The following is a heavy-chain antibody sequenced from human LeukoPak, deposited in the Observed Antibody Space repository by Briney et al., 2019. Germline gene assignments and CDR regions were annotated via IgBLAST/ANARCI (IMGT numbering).Heavy chain of an antibody. V-gene: IGHV1-69*01. CDR3: ARGRAWESHDY. D-gene: IGHD1-26*01. CDR2: IIPNFGTA. CDR1: GGTFINYA. Sequence: GSSVKVSCKASGGTFINYAISWVRQAPGQGLEWMGGIIPNFGTANYTQKFQGRVTINADESTSTAYMELSNMRSDDRAVYYGARGRAWESHDYWGQGTLVTVSS. J-gene: IGHJ4*02.